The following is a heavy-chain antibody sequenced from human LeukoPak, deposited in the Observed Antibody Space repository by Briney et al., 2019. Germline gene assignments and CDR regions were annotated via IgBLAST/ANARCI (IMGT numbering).Heavy chain of an antibody. CDR2: IYYSGST. J-gene: IGHJ3*02. D-gene: IGHD3-16*01. Sequence: SQTLSLTCTVPGGSISSGGYYWSWIRQHPGKGLEWIGYIYYSGSTYYNPSLKSRVTISVGTSKNQFSLKLSSVTAADTAVYYCARDYDYVSVGSRPSDAFDIWGQGTMVTVSS. V-gene: IGHV4-31*03. CDR1: GGSISSGGYY. CDR3: ARDYDYVSVGSRPSDAFDI.